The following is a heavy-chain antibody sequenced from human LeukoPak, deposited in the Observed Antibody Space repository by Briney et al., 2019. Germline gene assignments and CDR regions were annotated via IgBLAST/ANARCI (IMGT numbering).Heavy chain of an antibody. Sequence: GDSLKISCKGSGDTFTGYWIGCVRQMPRKDREGMGIIYPVDSDTRYSPSFQGQVTISADKSINTAHLQWSSLKASDTATYYCARLTGYSSGRYIDYWGQGTLVTVSS. CDR2: IYPVDSDT. CDR1: GDTFTGYW. D-gene: IGHD6-19*01. J-gene: IGHJ4*02. V-gene: IGHV5-51*01. CDR3: ARLTGYSSGRYIDY.